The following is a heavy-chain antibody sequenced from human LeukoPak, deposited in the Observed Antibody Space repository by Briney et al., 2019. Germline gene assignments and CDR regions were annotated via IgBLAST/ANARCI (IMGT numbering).Heavy chain of an antibody. D-gene: IGHD2-15*01. V-gene: IGHV3-23*01. CDR2: ITGSGGTT. J-gene: IGHJ4*02. Sequence: PGGSLRLSCAASGFTFNSYAMSWVRQAPGKGLEWVSAITGSGGTTYYADSVKGRFTMSRDNSKNTLYLLMNSLRAEDTAVYHCPKDSGAYCSGGSCYRGYFHNWGQGTLVTVSS. CDR1: GFTFNSYA. CDR3: PKDSGAYCSGGSCYRGYFHN.